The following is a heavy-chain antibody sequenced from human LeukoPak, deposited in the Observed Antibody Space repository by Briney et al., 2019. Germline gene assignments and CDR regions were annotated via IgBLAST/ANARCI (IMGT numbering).Heavy chain of an antibody. D-gene: IGHD2-15*01. Sequence: GGSLRLSCAASGFTFSSYSMNWVRQAPGKGLEWVSSISSSSSYIYYADSVKGRFTISRDNAKNSLYLQMNSLRAEDTAVYYCARAPPGYCSGGSCYRPYAFDIWGQGTMVTVSS. CDR1: GFTFSSYS. V-gene: IGHV3-21*04. J-gene: IGHJ3*02. CDR2: ISSSSSYI. CDR3: ARAPPGYCSGGSCYRPYAFDI.